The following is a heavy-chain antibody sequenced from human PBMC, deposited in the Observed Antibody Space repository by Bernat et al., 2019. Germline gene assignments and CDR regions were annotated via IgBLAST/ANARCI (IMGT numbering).Heavy chain of an antibody. CDR1: GFTFRRYG. D-gene: IGHD4-17*01. CDR2: ISNDGNNT. Sequence: QVQLVESGGGVVQPGRSLRLSCAASGFTFRRYGMHWVRQAPGKGLEWVAVISNDGNNTYYGDSVKGRFTISRDNSKNTLYLQMNSLRTEDTAMFYCAKSAYGDNALGYHFDYWGQGTLVTVSS. V-gene: IGHV3-30*18. J-gene: IGHJ4*02. CDR3: AKSAYGDNALGYHFDY.